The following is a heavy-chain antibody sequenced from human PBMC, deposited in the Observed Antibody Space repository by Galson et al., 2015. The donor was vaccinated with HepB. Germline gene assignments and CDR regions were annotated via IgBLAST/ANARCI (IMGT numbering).Heavy chain of an antibody. CDR1: GFTFSSYW. CDR2: IKQDGSEK. Sequence: SLRLSCAASGFTFSSYWMSWVRQAPGKGLEWVANIKQDGSEKYYVDSVKGRFTISRDNAKNSLYLQMNSLRAEDTAVYYCARWGRPYCSSTSCYVGPYYYYGMDVWGQGTTVTVSS. D-gene: IGHD2-2*01. CDR3: ARWGRPYCSSTSCYVGPYYYYGMDV. V-gene: IGHV3-7*03. J-gene: IGHJ6*02.